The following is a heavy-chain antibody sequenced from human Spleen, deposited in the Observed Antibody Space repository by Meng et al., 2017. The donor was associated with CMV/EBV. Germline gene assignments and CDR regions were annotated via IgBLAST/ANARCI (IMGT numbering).Heavy chain of an antibody. CDR2: ISSSSSYI. Sequence: GESLKISCAASGFTLSLYSMNWVRQAPGKGLEWVSSISSSSSYIYYADSVKGRLTISRDNAKNTLYLQMNSLRADDTAVYYCARGMYDILTGYLTAWGQGTLVTVSS. D-gene: IGHD3-9*01. J-gene: IGHJ5*02. CDR1: GFTLSLYS. CDR3: ARGMYDILTGYLTA. V-gene: IGHV3-21*01.